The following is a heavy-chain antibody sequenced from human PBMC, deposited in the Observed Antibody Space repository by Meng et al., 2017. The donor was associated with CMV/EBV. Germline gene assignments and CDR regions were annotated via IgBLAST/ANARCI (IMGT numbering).Heavy chain of an antibody. CDR2: ISAYNGNT. J-gene: IGHJ4*02. CDR1: GYTFTSYG. D-gene: IGHD4-11*01. V-gene: IGHV1-18*01. Sequence: ASVKVSCKASGYTFTSYGISWVRQAPGQGLEWMGWISAYNGNTNYAQKLQGRVTMTTDTSTSTAYMELRSLRSDDTAVYYCARGDTVTTGVGFEAHRGGLFDYWGQGTLVTVSS. CDR3: ARGDTVTTGVGFEAHRGGLFDY.